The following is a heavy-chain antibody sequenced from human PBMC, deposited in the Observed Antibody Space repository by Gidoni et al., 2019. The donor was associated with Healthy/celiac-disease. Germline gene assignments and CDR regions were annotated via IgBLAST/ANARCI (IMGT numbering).Heavy chain of an antibody. J-gene: IGHJ6*02. CDR2: IYYSGST. V-gene: IGHV4-59*01. CDR3: ARAEVATLRYYYYGMDV. CDR1: GGSISSYY. Sequence: QVQLQESGPGLVKPSETLSLTCTVSGGSISSYYWSWIRQPPGKGLEWIGYIYYSGSTNYNPSLKSRVTISVDTSKNQFSLKLSSVTAADTAVYYCARAEVATLRYYYYGMDVWGQGTTVTVSS. D-gene: IGHD5-12*01.